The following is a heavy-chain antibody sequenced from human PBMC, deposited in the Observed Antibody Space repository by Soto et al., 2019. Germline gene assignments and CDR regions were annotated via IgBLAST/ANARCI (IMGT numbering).Heavy chain of an antibody. D-gene: IGHD1-1*01. Sequence: ASVKVSCKASGYTFGVSYMHWVRRAPGQGLEWMGWINPNSGDTNYAQKFQGRVTMTRDTSISAAFLEVTRLKSDDTAVYYCARESTGRTLYGMDVWGRGTTVTVSS. J-gene: IGHJ6*02. CDR2: INPNSGDT. CDR1: GYTFGVSY. CDR3: ARESTGRTLYGMDV. V-gene: IGHV1-2*02.